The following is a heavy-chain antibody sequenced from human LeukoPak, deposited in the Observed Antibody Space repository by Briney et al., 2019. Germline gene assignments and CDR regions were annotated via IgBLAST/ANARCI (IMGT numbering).Heavy chain of an antibody. CDR2: INPNSGGT. D-gene: IGHD6-13*01. CDR3: ARGFSSWYLSPYYLEY. Sequence: ASVKVSFKASGYTFTRYYMHWVRQGPGQALEWMGWINPNSGGTNYAQKFQGRVTMTRDTSITTAYMELSRLRSDDTAVYYCARGFSSWYLSPYYLEYCGQGTPVTVSS. CDR1: GYTFTRYY. J-gene: IGHJ4*02. V-gene: IGHV1-2*02.